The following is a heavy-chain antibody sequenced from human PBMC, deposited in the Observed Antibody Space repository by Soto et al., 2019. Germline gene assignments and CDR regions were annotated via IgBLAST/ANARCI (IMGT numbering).Heavy chain of an antibody. Sequence: PGGSLRLSCAASGFTFSSYGMHWVRQAPGKGLEWVAVISYDGSNKYYADSVKGRFTISRDNSKNTLYLQMNSLRAEDTAAYYCAKDVVVGATPGLGDYYYYYGMDVWGQGTTVTVSS. CDR1: GFTFSSYG. CDR3: AKDVVVGATPGLGDYYYYYGMDV. D-gene: IGHD1-26*01. J-gene: IGHJ6*02. CDR2: ISYDGSNK. V-gene: IGHV3-30*18.